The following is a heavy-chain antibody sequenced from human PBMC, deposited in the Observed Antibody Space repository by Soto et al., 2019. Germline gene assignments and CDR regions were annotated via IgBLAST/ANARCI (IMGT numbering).Heavy chain of an antibody. CDR1: GYTFTGYY. J-gene: IGHJ6*02. D-gene: IGHD3-10*01. Sequence: ASVKVSCKASGYTFTGYYMHWVRQAPGRGLEWMGWINPNSGGTNYAQKFQGWVTMTRDTSISTAYMELSRLRSDDTAVYYCARETYYYGSGSYYYGMDVWGQGTTVTVSS. CDR3: ARETYYYGSGSYYYGMDV. V-gene: IGHV1-2*04. CDR2: INPNSGGT.